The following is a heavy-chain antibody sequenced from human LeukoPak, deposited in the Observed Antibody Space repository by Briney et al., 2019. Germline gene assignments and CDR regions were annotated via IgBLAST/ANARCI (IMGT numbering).Heavy chain of an antibody. J-gene: IGHJ4*02. V-gene: IGHV4-34*01. CDR2: TNHSGST. CDR3: ASAYGSGSSIYYFDY. Sequence: PSETLSLTCAVYGGSFSGYHWSWIRQPPGKGLEWIGETNHSGSTNYNPSLKSRVTISVDTSKNQFSLKLSSVTAADTAVYYCASAYGSGSSIYYFDYWGQGTLVTVSS. CDR1: GGSFSGYH. D-gene: IGHD3-10*01.